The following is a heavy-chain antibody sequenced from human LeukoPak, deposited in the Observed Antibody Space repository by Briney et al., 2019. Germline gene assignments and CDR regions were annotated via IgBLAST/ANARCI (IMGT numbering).Heavy chain of an antibody. D-gene: IGHD6-19*01. CDR1: GYIFRNYV. J-gene: IGHJ4*02. CDR2: INPSGGST. Sequence: ASVKVSCKASGYIFRNYVIHWVRQAPGQGLEWMGIINPSGGSTSYAQKFQGRVTMTRDMSTSTVYMELSSLRSEDTAVYYCARDVAVAGTRGYFDYWGQGTLVTVSS. CDR3: ARDVAVAGTRGYFDY. V-gene: IGHV1-46*01.